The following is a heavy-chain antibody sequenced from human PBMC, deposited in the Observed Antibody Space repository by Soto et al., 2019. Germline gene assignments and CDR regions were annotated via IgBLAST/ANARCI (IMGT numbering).Heavy chain of an antibody. CDR1: GGSISSYY. V-gene: IGHV4-59*01. CDR2: IYYSGST. CDR3: ARARDPAAARYYYAMDV. Sequence: PSETLSLTCTVSGGSISSYYWSWIRQPPGKGLEWIGYIYYSGSTNYNPSLKSRVTMSVDTSKNQFSLKLRSVTAADTAVYYCARARDPAAARYYYAMDVWGQGTTVTVS. J-gene: IGHJ6*02. D-gene: IGHD6-25*01.